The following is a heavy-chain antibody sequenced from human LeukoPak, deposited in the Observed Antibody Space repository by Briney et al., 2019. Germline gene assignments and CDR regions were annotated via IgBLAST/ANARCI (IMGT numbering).Heavy chain of an antibody. CDR3: AREIRYYYDSSGYYPFDY. D-gene: IGHD3-22*01. Sequence: ASVKVSCKASGYTFTGYYMHWVRQAPGQGLEWMGWINPNSGGTNYAQKFQGRVTMTRDTSISTAYMELSRLRSDDTAVCYCAREIRYYYDSSGYYPFDYWGQGTLVTVSS. CDR2: INPNSGGT. J-gene: IGHJ4*02. CDR1: GYTFTGYY. V-gene: IGHV1-2*02.